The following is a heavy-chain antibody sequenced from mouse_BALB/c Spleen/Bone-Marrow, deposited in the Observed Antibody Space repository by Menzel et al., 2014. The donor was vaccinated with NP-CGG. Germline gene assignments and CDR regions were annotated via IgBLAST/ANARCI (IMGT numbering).Heavy chain of an antibody. CDR3: ARRYDYDEGDYALDY. Sequence: EVKVEESGGGLVKLGGSLKLSCEASGLTFSNYYMSWVRQTPEKRLELVAALNRNGGITYYPDTVKGRFTISRDNAKNILYLQMSSLKSEDTALYFCARRYDYDEGDYALDYWGQGTSVTGSS. V-gene: IGHV5-6-2*01. CDR2: LNRNGGIT. CDR1: GLTFSNYY. D-gene: IGHD2-4*01. J-gene: IGHJ4*01.